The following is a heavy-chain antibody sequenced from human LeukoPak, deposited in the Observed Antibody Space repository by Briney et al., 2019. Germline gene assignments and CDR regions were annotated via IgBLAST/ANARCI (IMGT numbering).Heavy chain of an antibody. CDR3: ARRTPFEGMDV. Sequence: PGGSLRLSCAASGFTFSSYEFKWVRQAPGKGLDWLSYISRSGGTTDYADSVKGRFTISRDNTKNSVYLQINSLRDEDTAIYYCARRTPFEGMDVWGQGTTVTV. J-gene: IGHJ6*02. CDR2: ISRSGGTT. V-gene: IGHV3-48*03. CDR1: GFTFSSYE. D-gene: IGHD4-23*01.